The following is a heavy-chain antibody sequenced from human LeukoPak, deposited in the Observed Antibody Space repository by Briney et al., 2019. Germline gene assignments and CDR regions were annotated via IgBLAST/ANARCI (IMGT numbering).Heavy chain of an antibody. CDR2: INHSGST. CDR1: GGSFSGYY. J-gene: IGHJ4*02. Sequence: SETLSLTCAVYGGSFSGYYWSWIRQPPGKGLEWIGEINHSGSTNYNPSLKSRVTISVDTSKNQFSLKLSSVTAADTAVYYCARSRYFEVTYYYDSSGYYYFDCWGQGTLVTVSS. D-gene: IGHD3-22*01. V-gene: IGHV4-34*01. CDR3: ARSRYFEVTYYYDSSGYYYFDC.